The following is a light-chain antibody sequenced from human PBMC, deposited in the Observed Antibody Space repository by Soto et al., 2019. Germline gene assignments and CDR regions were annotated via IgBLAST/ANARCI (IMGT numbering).Light chain of an antibody. CDR1: SSDVGSYYP. V-gene: IGLV2-23*02. CDR3: CSYAGDTPFFV. J-gene: IGLJ1*01. CDR2: EVS. Sequence: QSALTQPASMSGSPGQSITISCTGTSSDVGSYYPVSWFQQHPGKAPKLIIYEVSKRPSGVSDRFSGSKSGNTASLTISGLQAEDEAEYYCCSYAGDTPFFVFGTGTKLTVL.